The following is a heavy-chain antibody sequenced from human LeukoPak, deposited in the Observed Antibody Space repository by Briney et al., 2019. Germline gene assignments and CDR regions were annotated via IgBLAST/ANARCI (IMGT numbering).Heavy chain of an antibody. Sequence: PGGSLRLSCAASGFTFSNYFMSWVRQAPGKGLEWLAFILHDGSKTYHADSINGRFTISRDNSNNTLFLQMSSLTTEDTGAYYCAKDRYGSGNNWLDPWGQGTLVTVSS. V-gene: IGHV3-30*18. D-gene: IGHD3-10*01. CDR1: GFTFSNYF. CDR3: AKDRYGSGNNWLDP. CDR2: ILHDGSKT. J-gene: IGHJ5*02.